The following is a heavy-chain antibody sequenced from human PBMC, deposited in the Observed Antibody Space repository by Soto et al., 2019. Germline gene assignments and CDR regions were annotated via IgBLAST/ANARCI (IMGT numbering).Heavy chain of an antibody. J-gene: IGHJ6*02. D-gene: IGHD2-15*01. Sequence: SETLSLTCAVSGYSISSGYYWGWIRQPPGKGLEWIGSIYHSGSTYYNPSLKSRVTISVDTSKNQFSLKLSSVTAADTAVYYCVRGSIGYYYGMDVWGQGTTVTVSS. CDR2: IYHSGST. CDR3: VRGSIGYYYGMDV. V-gene: IGHV4-38-2*01. CDR1: GYSISSGYY.